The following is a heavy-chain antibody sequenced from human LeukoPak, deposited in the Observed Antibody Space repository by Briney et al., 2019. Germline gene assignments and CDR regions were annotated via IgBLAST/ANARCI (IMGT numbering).Heavy chain of an antibody. J-gene: IGHJ4*02. CDR3: ARQRLHYGSGSYYHFDY. CDR2: IYPGDSDT. V-gene: IGHV5-51*01. CDR1: GYSFTSYW. Sequence: GESLKISCKGSGYSFTSYWIGWVRQMPGKGLEWMGNIYPGDSDTRYSPTFQGQVTISADKSISTAYLQWSSLKASDTAMYYCARQRLHYGSGSYYHFDYWGQGTLVTVSS. D-gene: IGHD3-10*01.